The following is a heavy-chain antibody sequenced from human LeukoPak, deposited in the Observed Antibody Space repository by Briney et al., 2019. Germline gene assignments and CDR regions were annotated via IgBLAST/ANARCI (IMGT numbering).Heavy chain of an antibody. J-gene: IGHJ4*02. CDR3: ARDRGYKSFDY. CDR1: GFTFSSSW. V-gene: IGHV3-7*04. CDR2: IKPDGSEG. Sequence: GGSLRLSCAASGFTFSSSWMTWVRQAPGKGLEWVANIKPDGSEGSYVGSVKGRFTISRDNAKNSLFLQMISLRAEDTAVYYCARDRGYKSFDYWGQGALVTVSS. D-gene: IGHD3-10*01.